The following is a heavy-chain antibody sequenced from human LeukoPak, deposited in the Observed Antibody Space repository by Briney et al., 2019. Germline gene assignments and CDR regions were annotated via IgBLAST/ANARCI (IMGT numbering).Heavy chain of an antibody. CDR3: ARTARITMVRGPSPSPPSAFDP. V-gene: IGHV4-39*07. J-gene: IGHJ5*02. CDR1: GGSISSSSYY. D-gene: IGHD3-10*01. Sequence: SETLSLTCTVSGGSISSSSYYWGWIRQPPGEGLEWIGSIYYSGSTYYNPSLKSRVTISVDTSKNQFSLKLSSVTAADTAVYYCARTARITMVRGPSPSPPSAFDPWGQGTLVTVSS. CDR2: IYYSGST.